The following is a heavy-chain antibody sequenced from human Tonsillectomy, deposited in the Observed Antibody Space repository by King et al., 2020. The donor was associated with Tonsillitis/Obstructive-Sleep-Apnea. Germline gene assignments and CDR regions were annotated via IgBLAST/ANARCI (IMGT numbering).Heavy chain of an antibody. D-gene: IGHD3-3*01. Sequence: QLVQSGGGLIQPGGSLRLSCTASGFTVSYSYMSWVRQAPGKGLEWVSAIYSSGDTYYPDTVKGRFTISRDNSKNTLYLQMNSLRAEATAVYYCAGDMDDFWSGPKWGQGTLVTVSS. CDR2: IYSSGDT. V-gene: IGHV3-53*01. CDR3: AGDMDDFWSGPK. J-gene: IGHJ4*02. CDR1: GFTVSYSY.